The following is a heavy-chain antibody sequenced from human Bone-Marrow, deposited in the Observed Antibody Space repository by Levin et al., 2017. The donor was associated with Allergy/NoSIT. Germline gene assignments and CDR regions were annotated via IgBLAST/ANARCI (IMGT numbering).Heavy chain of an antibody. CDR1: GGSMTTSY. CDR3: ARLAVPTWTNRFDP. D-gene: IGHD1-1*01. CDR2: IFYSGTM. J-gene: IGHJ5*02. V-gene: IGHV4-59*01. Sequence: NPSETLSLTCTVSGGSMTTSYWSWIRQSPGKGLEWIGNIFYSGTMSYNPSLRSRVSMSIDTSKNQFSLTLGSVTAADTAVYYCARLAVPTWTNRFDPWGQGTQVTVSS.